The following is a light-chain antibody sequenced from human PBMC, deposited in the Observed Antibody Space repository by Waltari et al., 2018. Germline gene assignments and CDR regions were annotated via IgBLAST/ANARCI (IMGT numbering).Light chain of an antibody. Sequence: QTVVTQEPSFSVSPGGTVTLTCGFNSGSVSTTFYTGWYQQTPGQPPRTLIYYTNIRSSGVPHRFSGSILGNKAALTITGAQADDESDYYCVLYMGGGISVFGGGTKVTVL. CDR1: SGSVSTTFY. V-gene: IGLV8-61*01. CDR2: YTN. CDR3: VLYMGGGISV. J-gene: IGLJ3*02.